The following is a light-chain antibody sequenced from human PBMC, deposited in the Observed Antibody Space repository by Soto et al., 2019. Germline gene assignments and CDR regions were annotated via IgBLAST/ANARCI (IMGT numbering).Light chain of an antibody. CDR3: QQYGSSGT. Sequence: EIGMTQSAATLGVSPGERANLXCRASQSLSSHFHWYQQTAGEARRRVIYGVSNRATGITERFSGSGYGKDFTITISRLEPEDFAVYDCQQYGSSGTFGQGTKVDI. CDR2: GVS. V-gene: IGKV3-20*01. CDR1: QSLSSH. J-gene: IGKJ1*01.